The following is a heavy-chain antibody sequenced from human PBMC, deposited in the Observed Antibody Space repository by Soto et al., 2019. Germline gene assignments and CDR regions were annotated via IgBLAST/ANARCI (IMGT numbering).Heavy chain of an antibody. CDR1: GLTFSDYS. Sequence: PGGSLRLSCAASGLTFSDYSMNWVRQAPGKGLEWVSYISRSGSDIYYADSVKGRFTISRDNAKNSLFLQMNSLRAEDTAVYYCATVGYCSSTSCQTRYYYYGMDVWGQRTTVTVSS. V-gene: IGHV3-11*01. CDR3: ATVGYCSSTSCQTRYYYYGMDV. CDR2: ISRSGSDI. D-gene: IGHD2-2*03. J-gene: IGHJ6*02.